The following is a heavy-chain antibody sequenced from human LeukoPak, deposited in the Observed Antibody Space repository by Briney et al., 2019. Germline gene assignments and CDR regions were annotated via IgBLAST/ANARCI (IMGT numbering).Heavy chain of an antibody. CDR2: ILDSVSA. D-gene: IGHD2-21*01. Sequence: SETLSLTCTVSGGSISSSASYWGWIRQPPGKGLEWIGSILDSVSAYSNPSLKNRVTISVDKSKSQLSLRLTSVTAADTAVYYCGRRSYGIGFDPWGQGTLVTAPS. V-gene: IGHV4-39*01. CDR1: GGSISSSASY. CDR3: GRRSYGIGFDP. J-gene: IGHJ5*02.